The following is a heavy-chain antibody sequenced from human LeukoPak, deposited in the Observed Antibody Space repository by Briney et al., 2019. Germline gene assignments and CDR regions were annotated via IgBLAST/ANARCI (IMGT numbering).Heavy chain of an antibody. CDR3: ARSGYCSGGSCYSYYYYGMDV. CDR2: IYYSGST. D-gene: IGHD2-15*01. J-gene: IGHJ6*02. Sequence: SQTLSLTCTVSGGSISSGDYYWSWIRQPPGKGLEWIGYIYYSGSTYYNPSLKSRVTISVDTSKNQFSLKLSSVTAADTAVYYCARSGYCSGGSCYSYYYYGMDVWGQGTTVTVSS. V-gene: IGHV4-30-4*01. CDR1: GGSISSGDYY.